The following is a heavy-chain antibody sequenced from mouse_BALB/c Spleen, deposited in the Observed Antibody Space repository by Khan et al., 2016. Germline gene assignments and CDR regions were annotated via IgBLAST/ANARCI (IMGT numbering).Heavy chain of an antibody. Sequence: VQLQESGAELMKPGASVKISCKATGYTFSSYWIEWVKQRPGHGLEWLGEILPGSGSTNYTEQFRGKATFTADTSSNTVYMQLSSLTSEDSAVPCSTRADQREYFDYWGQGTALTVSS. J-gene: IGHJ2*01. V-gene: IGHV1-9*01. CDR3: TRADQREYFDY. CDR2: ILPGSGST. CDR1: GYTFSSYW.